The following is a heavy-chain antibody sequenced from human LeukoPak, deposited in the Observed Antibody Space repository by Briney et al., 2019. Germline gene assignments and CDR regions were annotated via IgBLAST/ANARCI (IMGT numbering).Heavy chain of an antibody. CDR1: GFTFSNYA. V-gene: IGHV3-23*01. CDR3: AKWGFSDRSGANFHS. CDR2: VTASARRT. D-gene: IGHD3-22*01. Sequence: GGSLRLSCEASGFTFSNYALSWVRPAPGKGVEWVSTVTASARRTYYADSVQGRFTISRDNSNNTLFLQVNSLRADDTAVYHCAKWGFSDRSGANFHSWGQGTLVTVSS. J-gene: IGHJ4*02.